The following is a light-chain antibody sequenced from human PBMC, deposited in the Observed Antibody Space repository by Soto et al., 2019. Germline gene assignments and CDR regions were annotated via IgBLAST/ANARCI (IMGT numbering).Light chain of an antibody. CDR1: LRISSD. Sequence: IQMTQSPSSLSASVGDRVTITCRASLRISSDLNWFQQKPGKAPKLLISGTFTLQSGVPSRFNGSGSGTDFTLTISRLQPEDFATYYCQHLNNYPPFTFGPGTKVDLE. J-gene: IGKJ3*01. V-gene: IGKV1D-13*01. CDR3: QHLNNYPPFT. CDR2: GTF.